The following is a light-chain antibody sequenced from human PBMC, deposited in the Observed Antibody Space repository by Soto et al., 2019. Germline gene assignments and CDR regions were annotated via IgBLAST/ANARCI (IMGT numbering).Light chain of an antibody. CDR1: SSDVGGYNF. V-gene: IGLV2-14*01. CDR3: SSHTNYNTRV. CDR2: EVS. J-gene: IGLJ1*01. Sequence: QSVLTQPASVSGSPGQSIAISCTGTSSDVGGYNFVSWYQQHPGKAPKLMIHEVSNRPSGVSDRFSGSKSGNTASLTISGLQADDEADYYCSSHTNYNTRVFGTGTKLTVL.